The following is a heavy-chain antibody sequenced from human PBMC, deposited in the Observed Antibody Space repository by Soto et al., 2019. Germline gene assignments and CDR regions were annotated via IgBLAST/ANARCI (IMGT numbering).Heavy chain of an antibody. V-gene: IGHV1-3*01. CDR1: GYDFNSYS. Sequence: QVRLEQSGAEVKEPGASVKISCKASGYDFNSYSIHWLRQAPGQRPEYMGRINGGIGNTKFSQKFQDRLTITRDTTVSAMYMELSSLTSDDTGVYYCARSSVTIDGLDFWGQGTLVIVSS. CDR2: INGGIGNT. J-gene: IGHJ4*02. CDR3: ARSSVTIDGLDF. D-gene: IGHD4-17*01.